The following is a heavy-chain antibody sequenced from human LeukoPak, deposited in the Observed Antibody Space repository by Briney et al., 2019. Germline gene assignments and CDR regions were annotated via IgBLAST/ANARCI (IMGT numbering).Heavy chain of an antibody. Sequence: SETLSLTCTVSGGSINNASYHWGWIRQPPGKGLEWIGSIYYNGSTYYSPSLKSRLTISVDTSKNHFSLRLTSVTAADTAVYYCARHYYDSSGYWSPPGDYWAQGTLVTVSS. CDR1: GGSINNASYH. V-gene: IGHV4-39*01. CDR3: ARHYYDSSGYWSPPGDY. CDR2: IYYNGST. J-gene: IGHJ4*02. D-gene: IGHD3-22*01.